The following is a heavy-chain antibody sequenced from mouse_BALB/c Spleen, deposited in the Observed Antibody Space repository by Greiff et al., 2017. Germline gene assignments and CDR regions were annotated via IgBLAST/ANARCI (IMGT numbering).Heavy chain of an antibody. Sequence: VQLQQSGAELVRPGTSVKISCKASGYTFTNYWLGWVKQRPGHGLEWIGDIYPGGGYTNYNEKFKGKATLTADTSSSTAYMQLSSLTSEDSAVYFCARRRDYGKDYYAMDYWGQGTSVTVSS. CDR2: IYPGGGYT. D-gene: IGHD2-1*01. CDR1: GYTFTNYW. V-gene: IGHV1-63*02. CDR3: ARRRDYGKDYYAMDY. J-gene: IGHJ4*01.